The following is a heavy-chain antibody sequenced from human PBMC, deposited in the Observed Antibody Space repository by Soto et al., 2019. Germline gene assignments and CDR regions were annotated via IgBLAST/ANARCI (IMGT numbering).Heavy chain of an antibody. D-gene: IGHD6-13*01. CDR2: IKQDGSEK. Sequence: EVQLVESGGGLVQPGGSLRLSCAASGFTFSSYWMSWVRQAPGKGLEWVANIKQDGSEKYYVDSVKGRFTISRDNAKNSLYLQMNGLRAEDPAVYDCAREFRKGSSWYFGGQGTLVTVSS. CDR1: GFTFSSYW. V-gene: IGHV3-7*03. J-gene: IGHJ4*02. CDR3: AREFRKGSSWYF.